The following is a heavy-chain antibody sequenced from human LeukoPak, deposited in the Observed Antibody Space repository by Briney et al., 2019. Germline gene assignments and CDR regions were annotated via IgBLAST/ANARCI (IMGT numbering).Heavy chain of an antibody. D-gene: IGHD2-2*01. V-gene: IGHV1-2*02. Sequence: ASVKVSCKASGYTFTGYYMHWVRQAPGQGLEWMGWINPNSGGTNYAQKFKGRVTMTRDTSISPGYMELSSLRSDDTAVYYCASSIVYCSSTSCYFNWGQGTLVTVSS. CDR2: INPNSGGT. CDR3: ASSIVYCSSTSCYFN. J-gene: IGHJ4*02. CDR1: GYTFTGYY.